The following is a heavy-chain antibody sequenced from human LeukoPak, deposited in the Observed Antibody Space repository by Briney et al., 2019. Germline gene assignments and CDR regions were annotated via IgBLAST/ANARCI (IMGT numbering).Heavy chain of an antibody. CDR1: GFTFSSYN. CDR2: ITSGSSYI. J-gene: IGHJ3*02. CDR3: ARDREGSFDAFDI. Sequence: PGGSLRLSCAASGFTFSSYNMNWVRQAPGKGLEWVSSITSGSSYIYYADSVKGRFTISRDNAKNSLYLQMNSLRAEDTAVYYCARDREGSFDAFDIWGQGTMVTASS. V-gene: IGHV3-21*01. D-gene: IGHD1-26*01.